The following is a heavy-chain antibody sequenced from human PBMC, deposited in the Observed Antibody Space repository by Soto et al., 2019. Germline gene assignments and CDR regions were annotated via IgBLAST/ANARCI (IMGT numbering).Heavy chain of an antibody. CDR3: ARGSRIYYDSSGWAPSGWFDP. V-gene: IGHV4-34*01. Sequence: SETLSLTCAVYGGSFSGYYWSWIRQPPGKGLEWIGEINHSGSTNYNPSLKSRVTISVDTSKNQFSLKLSSVTAADTAVYYCARGSRIYYDSSGWAPSGWFDPWGQGTLVTVSS. D-gene: IGHD3-22*01. CDR2: INHSGST. J-gene: IGHJ5*02. CDR1: GGSFSGYY.